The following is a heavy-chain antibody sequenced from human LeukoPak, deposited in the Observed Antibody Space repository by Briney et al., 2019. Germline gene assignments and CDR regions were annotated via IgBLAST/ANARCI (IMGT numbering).Heavy chain of an antibody. V-gene: IGHV4-34*01. D-gene: IGHD2-15*01. CDR3: ARDQTPFY. J-gene: IGHJ4*02. Sequence: SETLSLTCAVYGGSFSGYYWSWIRQPPGKGLEWIGEINHSGSTNYNPSLKSRVTISVDTSKNQFSLKLTSVTAADTAVYYCARDQTPFYWGQGSLVTVSS. CDR2: INHSGST. CDR1: GGSFSGYY.